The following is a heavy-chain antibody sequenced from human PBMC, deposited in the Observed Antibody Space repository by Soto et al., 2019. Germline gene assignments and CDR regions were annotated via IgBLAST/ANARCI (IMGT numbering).Heavy chain of an antibody. Sequence: SSETLSLTCTVSGGSISSYYWSWIRQPPGKGLEWIGYIYYSGSTNYNPSLKSRVTISVDTSKNQFSLKLSSVTAADTAVYYCARYLLKQLDSSSWYRKTQSRPAYFDYWGQGTLVTVSS. CDR3: ARYLLKQLDSSSWYRKTQSRPAYFDY. D-gene: IGHD6-13*01. V-gene: IGHV4-59*01. CDR2: IYYSGST. J-gene: IGHJ4*02. CDR1: GGSISSYY.